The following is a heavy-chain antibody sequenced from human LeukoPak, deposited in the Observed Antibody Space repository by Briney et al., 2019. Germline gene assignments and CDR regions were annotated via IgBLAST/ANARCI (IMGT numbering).Heavy chain of an antibody. J-gene: IGHJ4*02. CDR1: GFTFNTNA. Sequence: GGSLRLSCAASGFTFNTNAMHWVRQAPGKGLEWVAVVSHDESQKYYADSVKGRFTISRDNSRNTLYLQMNSLRTEDTAVYYCARAGAYRFDSWGQGTLVTVSS. CDR3: ARAGAYRFDS. CDR2: VSHDESQK. D-gene: IGHD3-16*01. V-gene: IGHV3-30*03.